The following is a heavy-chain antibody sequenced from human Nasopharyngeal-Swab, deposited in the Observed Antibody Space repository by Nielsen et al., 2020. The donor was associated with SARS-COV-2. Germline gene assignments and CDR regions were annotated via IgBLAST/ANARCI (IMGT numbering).Heavy chain of an antibody. V-gene: IGHV3-53*01. D-gene: IGHD3-10*01. J-gene: IGHJ6*02. CDR1: GFSVSSNY. Sequence: GESLKISCVVPGFSVSSNYMSWVRQAPGKGLEWVSVIYSGGATYYADSVKGRFTISRDNSKNTLYLQMNSLRGEDTAVYYCARSTIPSYYYGLDVWGQGTTVTVSS. CDR3: ARSTIPSYYYGLDV. CDR2: IYSGGAT.